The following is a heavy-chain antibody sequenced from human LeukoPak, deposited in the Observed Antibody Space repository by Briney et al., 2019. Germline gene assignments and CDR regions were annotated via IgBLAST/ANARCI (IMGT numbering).Heavy chain of an antibody. CDR1: GFTFSSYW. CDR3: ARETPDSSGWD. J-gene: IGHJ4*02. CDR2: IKQDGSRK. V-gene: IGHV3-7*01. D-gene: IGHD6-19*01. Sequence: GGSLRLSCAASGFTFSSYWMHWVRQAPGKGLEWVANIKQDGSRKYYVDSVKGRFTISRDNAKNSLYLQMTSLRAGDTAVYYCARETPDSSGWDWGQGTLVTVSS.